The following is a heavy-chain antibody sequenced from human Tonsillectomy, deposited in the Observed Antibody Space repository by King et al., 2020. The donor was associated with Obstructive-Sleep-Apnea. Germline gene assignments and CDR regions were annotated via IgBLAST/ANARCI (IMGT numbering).Heavy chain of an antibody. CDR3: ARETWFYLDY. Sequence: VQLVESGGGLVQPGGSLRLSCAASGFSFSSNWMAWVPQPPGKGLEWVAKIKEDGSEAYYVDSVRGRFTISRDNARNSLYLQMNDLRAEDLAVYYCARETWFYLDYWGQGALVTVLS. CDR2: IKEDGSEA. V-gene: IGHV3-7*01. J-gene: IGHJ4*02. D-gene: IGHD3-9*01. CDR1: GFSFSSNW.